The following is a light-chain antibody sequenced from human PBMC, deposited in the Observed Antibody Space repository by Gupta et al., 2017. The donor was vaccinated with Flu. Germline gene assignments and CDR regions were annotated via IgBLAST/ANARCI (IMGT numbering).Light chain of an antibody. CDR2: EVT. CDR1: SSDVGGYKY. CDR3: SSDTSSNTWV. V-gene: IGLV2-14*01. J-gene: IGLJ3*02. Sequence: QSPLPLPASVSVLPVQSITISCTGTSSDVGGYKYVSWYQQHPGKAPKLIIFEVTKRPSGVSNRFSGSKSGNTASLTILGLRTEDEADYYCSSDTSSNTWVSGGGTKLTVL.